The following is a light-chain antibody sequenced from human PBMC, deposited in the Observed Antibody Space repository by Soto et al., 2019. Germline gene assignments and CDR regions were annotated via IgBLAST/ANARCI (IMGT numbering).Light chain of an antibody. Sequence: DIQMTQSPSTLSGSVGDRVTITCRASQTISSWLAWYQQKPGKAPKLLIYKASTLKSGVPSRFSGSGSGTELTLTISSLQPDDFATYYCQHYNSDPDAVGQGXK. CDR1: QTISSW. CDR2: KAS. J-gene: IGKJ1*01. CDR3: QHYNSDPDA. V-gene: IGKV1-5*03.